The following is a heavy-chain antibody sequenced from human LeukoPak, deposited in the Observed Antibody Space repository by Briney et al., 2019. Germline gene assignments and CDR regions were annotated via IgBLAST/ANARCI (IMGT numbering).Heavy chain of an antibody. Sequence: SETLSLTCAVYGGSFSGYYWNWIRQPPGKGLEWIGEINHSGSTNYNPSLKSRVTISVDTSKNQFSLKLSSVTAADTAVYYCAREGYSSGWYPSNWFDPWGQGTLVTVSS. V-gene: IGHV4-34*01. D-gene: IGHD6-19*01. J-gene: IGHJ5*02. CDR2: INHSGST. CDR1: GGSFSGYY. CDR3: AREGYSSGWYPSNWFDP.